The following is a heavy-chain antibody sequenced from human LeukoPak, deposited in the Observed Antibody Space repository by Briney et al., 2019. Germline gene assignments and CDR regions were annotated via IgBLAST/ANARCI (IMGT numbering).Heavy chain of an antibody. CDR2: INHSGST. J-gene: IGHJ4*02. CDR3: ARGLRKKLDY. D-gene: IGHD4-17*01. CDR1: GGSFSGYY. Sequence: SETLSLTCAVYGGSFSGYYWSWIRQPPGKGLEWIGEINHSGSTNYNPSLKSRVTISVDTSKNQFSLKLSSVTAADTAVYYCARGLRKKLDYWGQGTLVTVSS. V-gene: IGHV4-34*01.